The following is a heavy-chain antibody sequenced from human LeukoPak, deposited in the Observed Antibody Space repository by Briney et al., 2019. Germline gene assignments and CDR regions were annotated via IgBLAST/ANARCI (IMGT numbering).Heavy chain of an antibody. CDR3: AKDRSITMVRGVRRD. CDR2: ISYDGSNK. V-gene: IGHV3-30*18. Sequence: GGSLRLSCAASGFTFSSYGMCWVRQAPGKGLEWVAVISYDGSNKYYADSVKGRFTISRDNSKNTLYLQMNSLRAEDTAVYYCAKDRSITMVRGVRRDWGQGTLVSVSS. J-gene: IGHJ4*02. CDR1: GFTFSSYG. D-gene: IGHD3-10*01.